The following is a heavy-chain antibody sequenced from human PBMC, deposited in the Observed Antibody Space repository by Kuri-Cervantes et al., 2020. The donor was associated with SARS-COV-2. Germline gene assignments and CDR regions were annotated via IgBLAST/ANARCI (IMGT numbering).Heavy chain of an antibody. Sequence: ASVKVSCKASGYTFTSYYMHWVRQAPGQGLEWMGIINPSGGSTSYAQKFQGRVTMTRDTSTSTVYMELSSLRSEDTAVYYCASDRSGYYYPIRAFDIWGQGTMVT. D-gene: IGHD3-22*01. CDR2: INPSGGST. V-gene: IGHV1-46*01. CDR3: ASDRSGYYYPIRAFDI. J-gene: IGHJ3*02. CDR1: GYTFTSYY.